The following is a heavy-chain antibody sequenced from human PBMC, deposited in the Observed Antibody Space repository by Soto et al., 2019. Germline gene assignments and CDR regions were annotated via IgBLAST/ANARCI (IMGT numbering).Heavy chain of an antibody. J-gene: IGHJ6*03. D-gene: IGHD3-10*01. CDR2: IDKVGTDS. Sequence: EVQRVESGGGLVQPGWYLRLSCAASEFTFSGRSVHWVRQAPGKGLVWVSGIDKVGTDSTYADSVKGRCTSSRDNVKHTVYLQMNRLRFEDTAVCYWARGWFGPDVWGKGTTVTVSS. V-gene: IGHV3-74*01. CDR3: ARGWFGPDV. CDR1: EFTFSGRS.